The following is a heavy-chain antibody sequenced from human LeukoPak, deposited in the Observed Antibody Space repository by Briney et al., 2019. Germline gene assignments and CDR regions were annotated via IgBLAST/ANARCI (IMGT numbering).Heavy chain of an antibody. CDR3: ARLTYGSGSYYTAAWFDP. D-gene: IGHD3-10*01. V-gene: IGHV4-34*01. Sequence: SETLSLTCAVYGGSFSGYYWSWIRQPPGKGLEWIGEINHSGSTNYNPSLKSRVTISVDTSKNQFSLKLSSVTAADTAVYYCARLTYGSGSYYTAAWFDPWGQGTLVTVSS. CDR2: INHSGST. CDR1: GGSFSGYY. J-gene: IGHJ5*02.